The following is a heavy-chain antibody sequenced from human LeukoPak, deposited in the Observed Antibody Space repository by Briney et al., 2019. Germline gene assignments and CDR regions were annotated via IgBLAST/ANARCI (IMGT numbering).Heavy chain of an antibody. D-gene: IGHD6-13*01. CDR2: ISGSGGST. CDR1: GFTFSSYA. CDR3: ATPIAAAGRFDFDY. V-gene: IGHV3-23*01. Sequence: GGSLRLSCAASGFTFSSYAMRWVRQAPGKGLEWVSAISGSGGSTYCADSVKGRFTISRDNSKNTLYLQMNSLRAEDTAVYYCATPIAAAGRFDFDYWGQGTLVTVSS. J-gene: IGHJ4*02.